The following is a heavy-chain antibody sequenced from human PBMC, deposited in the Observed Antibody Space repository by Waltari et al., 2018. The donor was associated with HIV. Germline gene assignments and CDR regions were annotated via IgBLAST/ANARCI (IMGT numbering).Heavy chain of an antibody. V-gene: IGHV1-2*02. CDR1: GYTFTGYS. CDR3: ARPAEDYYDSSGYVY. D-gene: IGHD3-22*01. Sequence: QVPLVQSGAEMKKPGASVMVSCTASGYTFTGYSMHWVRQAPGQGLEWMGWINPPSGDTNCAQKFQGRVTLTRDTSISTAYMELSRLRHDDTAVYYCARPAEDYYDSSGYVYWGQGTLVTVSS. J-gene: IGHJ4*02. CDR2: INPPSGDT.